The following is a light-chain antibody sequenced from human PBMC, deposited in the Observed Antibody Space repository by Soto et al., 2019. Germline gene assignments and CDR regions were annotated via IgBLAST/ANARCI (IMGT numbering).Light chain of an antibody. CDR2: GAS. J-gene: IGKJ1*01. CDR1: QSVSSNY. V-gene: IGKV3-20*01. CDR3: QQYDSSPRT. Sequence: EIVLTQSPGTLSLSPGERATLSCRASQSVSSNYLAWYQQKPGQAPRLLIYGASSRATGIPDRFSGSGSGTDFTLTISRLETEDCAVYYCQQYDSSPRTFAQGTKVEIK.